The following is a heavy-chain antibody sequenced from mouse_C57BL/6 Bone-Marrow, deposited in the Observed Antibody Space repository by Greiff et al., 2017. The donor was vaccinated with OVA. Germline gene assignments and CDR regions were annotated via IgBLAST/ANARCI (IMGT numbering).Heavy chain of an antibody. Sequence: QVQLQQSGAELVRPGASVTLSCKASGYTFTDYEMHWVKQTPVHGLEWIGAIDPETGGTAYNQKFKGKAILTADKSSSTAYMELRSLTSEDSAVDDCTREDDYDYDGWFAYWGQGTLVTVAA. D-gene: IGHD2-4*01. CDR2: IDPETGGT. CDR1: GYTFTDYE. J-gene: IGHJ3*01. V-gene: IGHV1-15*01. CDR3: TREDDYDYDGWFAY.